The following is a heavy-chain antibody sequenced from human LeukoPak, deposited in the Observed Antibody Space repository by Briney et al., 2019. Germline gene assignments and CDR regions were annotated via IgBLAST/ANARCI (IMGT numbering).Heavy chain of an antibody. J-gene: IGHJ5*02. CDR3: ARDWLDGSSYSWFDP. V-gene: IGHV3-30-3*01. D-gene: IGHD6-6*01. CDR2: ISYDGSNK. Sequence: PGRSLRLSCAVSGFTFSSYAMHWVRQAPGKGLEWVAVISYDGSNKYYADSVKGRFTISRDNSKNTLYLQMNSLRAEDTAVYYCARDWLDGSSYSWFDPWGQGTLVTVSS. CDR1: GFTFSSYA.